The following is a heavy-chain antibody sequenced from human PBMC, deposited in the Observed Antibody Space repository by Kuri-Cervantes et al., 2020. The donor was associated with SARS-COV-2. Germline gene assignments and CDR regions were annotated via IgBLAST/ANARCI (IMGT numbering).Heavy chain of an antibody. CDR2: ISAYNGNT. J-gene: IGHJ6*02. Sequence: ASVKVSCKASGYTFTSYAMHWVRQAPGQRLEWMGWISAYNGNTNYAQKLQGRVTMTTDTSTSTAYMELRSLRSDDTAVYYCARFQSSRGKPYYYYGMDVWGQGTTVTVSS. V-gene: IGHV1-18*01. CDR3: ARFQSSRGKPYYYYGMDV. D-gene: IGHD6-6*01. CDR1: GYTFTSYA.